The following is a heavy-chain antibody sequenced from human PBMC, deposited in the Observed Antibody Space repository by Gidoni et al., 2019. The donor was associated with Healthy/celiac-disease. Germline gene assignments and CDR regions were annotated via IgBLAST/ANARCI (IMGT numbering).Heavy chain of an antibody. D-gene: IGHD6-19*01. CDR2: IYYSGST. V-gene: IGHV4-39*01. CDR1: GGSISSSSYY. CDR3: ASHSQWLVY. J-gene: IGHJ4*02. Sequence: QLQLQESGPGLVKPSETLSLPCTVTGGSISSSSYYWGWIRQPPGKGLEWIGSIYYSGSTYYHPSLKSLVTISVDTSKNQFSLKLRSVTAADTAVYYCASHSQWLVYWGQGTLVTVSS.